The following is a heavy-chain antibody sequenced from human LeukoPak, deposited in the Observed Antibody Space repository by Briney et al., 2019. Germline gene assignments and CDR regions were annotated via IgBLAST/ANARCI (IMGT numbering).Heavy chain of an antibody. J-gene: IGHJ4*02. Sequence: GGSLRLSCAASGFTFSSYGMHRVRQAPGKGLEWVAVIWYDGSNKYYADSVKGRFTISRDNSKNTLYLQMNSLRAEDTAVYYCARDPQYYYDSSGYYDYWGQGTLVTVSS. CDR2: IWYDGSNK. D-gene: IGHD3-22*01. V-gene: IGHV3-33*01. CDR1: GFTFSSYG. CDR3: ARDPQYYYDSSGYYDY.